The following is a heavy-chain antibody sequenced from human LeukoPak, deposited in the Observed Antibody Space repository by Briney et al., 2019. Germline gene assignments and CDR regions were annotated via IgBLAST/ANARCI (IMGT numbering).Heavy chain of an antibody. CDR1: GYTFTSYG. D-gene: IGHD4-17*01. CDR3: ARESDYGDYYP. V-gene: IGHV1-18*01. J-gene: IGHJ5*02. Sequence: ASVKVSCKGSGYTFTSYGVSWVRQAPGQGLEWMGWISAYNGNTNYAQKLQGRVTMTTDTSTSTAYMELRSLRSDDTAVYYCARESDYGDYYPWGQGTLVTVSS. CDR2: ISAYNGNT.